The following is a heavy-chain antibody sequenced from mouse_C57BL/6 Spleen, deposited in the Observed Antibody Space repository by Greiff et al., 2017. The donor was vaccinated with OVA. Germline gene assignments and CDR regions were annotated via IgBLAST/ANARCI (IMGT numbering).Heavy chain of an antibody. D-gene: IGHD3-2*02. Sequence: QFQLQQPGAELVKPGASVKMSCKASGYTFPSYWITWVKQRPGQGLEWIGDIYPGSGSTNYNEKFKGKATLTVATSSSTAYMQLRSLTSEDSAVDYWARSGTAQATSRAYWGQGTLVTGSA. CDR1: GYTFPSYW. V-gene: IGHV1-55*01. CDR3: ARSGTAQATSRAY. CDR2: IYPGSGST. J-gene: IGHJ3*01.